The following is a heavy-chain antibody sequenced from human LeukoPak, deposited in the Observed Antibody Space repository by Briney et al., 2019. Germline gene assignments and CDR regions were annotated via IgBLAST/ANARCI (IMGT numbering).Heavy chain of an antibody. D-gene: IGHD4-17*01. J-gene: IGHJ4*02. CDR3: ARDSSTVTTRHFDY. CDR1: CGSINNFY. V-gene: IGHV4-59*01. Sequence: SETLSLTCTVSCGSINNFYWTWIRQPPGKGLECIGYVYYTGSTYYNPSLKNRVTISVDTSRNQFSLRLNYVTAADTAVHYCARDSSTVTTRHFDYWGQGTLVTVSS. CDR2: VYYTGST.